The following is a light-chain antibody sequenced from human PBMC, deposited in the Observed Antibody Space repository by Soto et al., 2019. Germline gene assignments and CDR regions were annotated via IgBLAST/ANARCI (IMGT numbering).Light chain of an antibody. Sequence: EIQMNLTPASLSSSVGGRVTITCQASQDISNYLNWYQQKPGKAPKVLIYDASTLERGVPSRFSGSGSGKHFTFTISSLQPEDIATYYCQPYDNRLSFGGGTKVDIK. CDR3: QPYDNRLS. J-gene: IGKJ4*01. CDR2: DAS. CDR1: QDISNY. V-gene: IGKV1-33*01.